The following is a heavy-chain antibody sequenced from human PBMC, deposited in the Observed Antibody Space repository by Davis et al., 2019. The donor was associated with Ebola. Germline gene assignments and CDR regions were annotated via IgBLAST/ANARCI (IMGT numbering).Heavy chain of an antibody. Sequence: SETLSLTFPVHGASSSRYYWSWIRQPPGKGLEWIGEINHSGSTNYNPSLKSRVTISVDTSKNQFSLKLSSVTAADTAVYYCARGRWFDYWGQGTLVTVSS. V-gene: IGHV4-34*01. CDR3: ARGRWFDY. CDR2: INHSGST. CDR1: GASSSRYY. J-gene: IGHJ5*01.